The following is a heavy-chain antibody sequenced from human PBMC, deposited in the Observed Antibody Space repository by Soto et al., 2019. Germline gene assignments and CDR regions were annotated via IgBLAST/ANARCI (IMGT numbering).Heavy chain of an antibody. Sequence: PGESLKISCTGFGYTFTTFWISWVRQMPGKGLEWMGRIDPRDSYTNYSPSFQGHVSISVDKSINTAYLQWGNLKASDTAMYYCARLFCSSETCDSWFDPWGQGTPVTVSS. CDR2: IDPRDSYT. D-gene: IGHD2-2*01. CDR3: ARLFCSSETCDSWFDP. CDR1: GYTFTTFW. J-gene: IGHJ5*02. V-gene: IGHV5-10-1*01.